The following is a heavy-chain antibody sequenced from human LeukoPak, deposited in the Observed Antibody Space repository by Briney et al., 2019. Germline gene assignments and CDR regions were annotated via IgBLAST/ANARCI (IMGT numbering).Heavy chain of an antibody. V-gene: IGHV3-30*18. J-gene: IGHJ4*02. CDR2: ISYNGGNK. D-gene: IGHD5-18*01. Sequence: GRSLRLSCAASGFTFSSYGMHWVRRAPGKGLEWMAVISYNGGNKYYADSVKGRFTISRDNSKSTLYLQMNSLRAEDTAVYYCAKAVTAMVADYWGQGTLVTVSS. CDR3: AKAVTAMVADY. CDR1: GFTFSSYG.